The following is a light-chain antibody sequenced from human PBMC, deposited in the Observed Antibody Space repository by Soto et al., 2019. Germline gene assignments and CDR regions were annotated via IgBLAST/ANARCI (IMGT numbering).Light chain of an antibody. J-gene: IGLJ1*01. V-gene: IGLV1-44*01. CDR1: SSNIGSNT. Sequence: QLVLTQPPSASGTPGQRVTISCSGSSSNIGSNTVNWYQQLPGTAPKLLIYSNNQRPSGVPDRFSGSKSGTSASLAISGLQSEDEADYYCQSYDSSLALARVFGTGTKLTVL. CDR3: QSYDSSLALARV. CDR2: SNN.